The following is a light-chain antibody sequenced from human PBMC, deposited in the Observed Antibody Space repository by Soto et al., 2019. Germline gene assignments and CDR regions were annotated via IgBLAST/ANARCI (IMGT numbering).Light chain of an antibody. CDR3: QQYNSYPYS. CDR1: QTIYSW. V-gene: IGKV1-5*03. Sequence: FQMTQSPSTLSASVGDRVSITCRASQTIYSWLEWYQQKPGKAPKLLIYKASSLESGVPSRYSGSGAGTEFTRTISVLQPDDFATYFCQQYNSYPYSFGQGTKLEIK. J-gene: IGKJ2*03. CDR2: KAS.